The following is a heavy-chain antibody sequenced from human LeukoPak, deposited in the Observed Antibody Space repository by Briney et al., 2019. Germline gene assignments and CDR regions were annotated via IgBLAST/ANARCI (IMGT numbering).Heavy chain of an antibody. J-gene: IGHJ4*02. CDR1: GGSISSGGYY. CDR3: ARDSGTTVDY. CDR2: IYYSGST. V-gene: IGHV4-31*03. D-gene: IGHD1-7*01. Sequence: PSETLSLTCTVSGGSISSGGYYWSWIRQHPGKGLEWIGYIYYSGSTYYNPSLKSRVTISVDTSKNQLSLKLSFVTAADTAVYYCARDSGTTVDYWGQGTLVTVSS.